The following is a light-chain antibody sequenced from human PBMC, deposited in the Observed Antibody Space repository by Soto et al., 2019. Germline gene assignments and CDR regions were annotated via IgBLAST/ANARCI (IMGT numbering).Light chain of an antibody. CDR3: SSYTDRNNLV. Sequence: QSVLTQSPSASGSPGQSVTISCTGTSSGIXGYDSVSWYQQHPGKAPKVMIYDLSKRPSGVPDRFSGSKSGNTASLTVSALQAEDEADYYCSSYTDRNNLVFGTGTKVTVL. V-gene: IGLV2-8*01. J-gene: IGLJ1*01. CDR2: DLS. CDR1: SSGIXGYDS.